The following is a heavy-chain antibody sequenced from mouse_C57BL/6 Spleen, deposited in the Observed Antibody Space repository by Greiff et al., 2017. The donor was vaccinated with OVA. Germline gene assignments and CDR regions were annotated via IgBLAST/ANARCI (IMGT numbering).Heavy chain of an antibody. CDR2: VSYDGSN. CDR3: ARRPSLSRYYFDD. Sequence: EVKLMESGPGLVRPSQSLSFTCSVTGYSITSGYYWYWIRQFPGNNLECMGYVSYDGSNNYNPSLKNRISLTRDTSKNPFYLKLNSVTTEDTATYYCARRPSLSRYYFDDWGPGTTLTVSS. D-gene: IGHD6-2*01. J-gene: IGHJ2*01. CDR1: GYSITSGYY. V-gene: IGHV3-6*01.